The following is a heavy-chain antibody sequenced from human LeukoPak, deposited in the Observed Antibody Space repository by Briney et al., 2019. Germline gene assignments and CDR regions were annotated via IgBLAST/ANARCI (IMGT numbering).Heavy chain of an antibody. Sequence: ASVKVSCKASGGTFSSYAISWVRQAPGQGLEWMGGIIPIFGTANYAQKFQGRVTITADKSTSTAYMELRSLRSDDTAVYFCARHRRHRLYYDSSGYYHDAFDFWGQGTMVTVSS. CDR3: ARHRRHRLYYDSSGYYHDAFDF. D-gene: IGHD3-22*01. V-gene: IGHV1-69*06. CDR2: IIPIFGTA. J-gene: IGHJ3*01. CDR1: GGTFSSYA.